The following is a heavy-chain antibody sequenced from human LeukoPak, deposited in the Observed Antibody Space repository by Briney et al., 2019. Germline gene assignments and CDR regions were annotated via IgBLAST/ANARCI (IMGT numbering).Heavy chain of an antibody. CDR3: ARDSDSSGWYFDYYGMDV. D-gene: IGHD6-19*01. V-gene: IGHV1-18*01. CDR2: ISAYNGNT. Sequence: GASVKVSCKASGYTFTSYGISWVRQAPGQGLEWMGWISAYNGNTNYAQKLQGRVTMTTDTSTSTAYMELRSLRSDDTAVYYCARDSDSSGWYFDYYGMDVWGQGTTVTASS. J-gene: IGHJ6*02. CDR1: GYTFTSYG.